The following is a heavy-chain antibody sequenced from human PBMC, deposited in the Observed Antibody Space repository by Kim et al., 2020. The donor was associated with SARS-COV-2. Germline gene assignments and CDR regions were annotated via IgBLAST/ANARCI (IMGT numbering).Heavy chain of an antibody. CDR1: GYTFTSYA. Sequence: ASVKVSCKASGYTFTSYAMNWVRQAPGQGLEWMGWINTNTGNPTYAQGFTGRFVFSLDTSVSTAYLQISSLKAEDTAVYYCARDPSISRPADYYYYGMDVWGQGTTVTVSS. D-gene: IGHD3-3*02. CDR2: INTNTGNP. J-gene: IGHJ6*02. CDR3: ARDPSISRPADYYYYGMDV. V-gene: IGHV7-4-1*02.